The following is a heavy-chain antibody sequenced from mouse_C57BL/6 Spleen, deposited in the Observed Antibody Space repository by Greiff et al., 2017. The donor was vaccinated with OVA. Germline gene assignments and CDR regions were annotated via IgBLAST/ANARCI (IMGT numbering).Heavy chain of an antibody. Sequence: EVQLVESGGGLVQPGGSLSLSCAASGFTFTDYYMSWVRQPPGKALEWLGFIRNKANGYTTEYSASVKGRFTISRDNSQSILYLQMNALRAEDSATYYCARYGSSDAWFAYWGQGTLVTVSA. CDR3: ARYGSSDAWFAY. V-gene: IGHV7-3*01. CDR2: IRNKANGYTT. J-gene: IGHJ3*01. CDR1: GFTFTDYY. D-gene: IGHD1-1*01.